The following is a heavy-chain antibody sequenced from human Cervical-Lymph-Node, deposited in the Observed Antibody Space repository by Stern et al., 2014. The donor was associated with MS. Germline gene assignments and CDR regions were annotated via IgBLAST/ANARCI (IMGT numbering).Heavy chain of an antibody. Sequence: QVQLQQSGPGLVKPSQTLSLTCTVSGGSISSGNYYWSWLRQHPGKGLEGIGSIYHSGSTYYNPPLKSRVTTSIDTSKNQFSLKLSSVTAADTAVYYCARGSREVLLPRFYFDYWGQGTLVTVSS. CDR2: IYHSGST. J-gene: IGHJ4*02. CDR3: ARGSREVLLPRFYFDY. CDR1: GGSISSGNYY. D-gene: IGHD3-3*01. V-gene: IGHV4-31*03.